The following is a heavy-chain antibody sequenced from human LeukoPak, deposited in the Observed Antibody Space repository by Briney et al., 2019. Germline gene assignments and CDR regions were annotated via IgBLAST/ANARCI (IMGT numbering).Heavy chain of an antibody. Sequence: SETLSLTCTVSGGSISSYYWSWIRQPPGKGLEWIGYIYYSGSTTYNPSLKSRVTISVDTSQSQFSLKLSSVSAADTAIYYCARAGPGAGSFDYWGQGTLVTVSS. CDR1: GGSISSYY. D-gene: IGHD1-14*01. CDR2: IYYSGST. CDR3: ARAGPGAGSFDY. V-gene: IGHV4-59*01. J-gene: IGHJ4*02.